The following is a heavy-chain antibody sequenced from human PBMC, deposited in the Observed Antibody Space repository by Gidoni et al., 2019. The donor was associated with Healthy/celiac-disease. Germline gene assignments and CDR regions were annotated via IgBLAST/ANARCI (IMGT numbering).Heavy chain of an antibody. J-gene: IGHJ6*02. D-gene: IGHD2-15*01. CDR2: INWNGGST. CDR3: ARGSGSGWPSPPDYYGMDV. CDR1: GFPFDDYG. V-gene: IGHV3-20*04. Sequence: EVQLVESGGGVVRPGGSLRLSCAADGFPFDDYGMSWVRQAPGKGLEWVSGINWNGGSTGYADSVKGRFTISRDNAKNSLYLQMNSLRAGDTALYYCARGSGSGWPSPPDYYGMDVWGQGTTVTVSS.